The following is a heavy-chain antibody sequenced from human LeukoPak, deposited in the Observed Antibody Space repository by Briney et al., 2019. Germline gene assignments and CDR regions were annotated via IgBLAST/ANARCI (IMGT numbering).Heavy chain of an antibody. CDR2: ISAYNGNT. Sequence: ASVKVSCKASGYIFTSYGISWVRQAPGQGLEWMGWISAYNGNTNYAQKLQGRVTMTTDTSTSTAYMELRSLRSDDTAVYYCARDLTGDNWFDPWGQGTLVTVSS. V-gene: IGHV1-18*01. CDR1: GYIFTSYG. CDR3: ARDLTGDNWFDP. D-gene: IGHD3-9*01. J-gene: IGHJ5*02.